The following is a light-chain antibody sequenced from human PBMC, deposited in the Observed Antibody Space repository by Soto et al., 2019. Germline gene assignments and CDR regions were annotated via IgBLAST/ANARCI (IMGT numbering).Light chain of an antibody. J-gene: IGLJ3*02. Sequence: QSALTQPASVSGSPGQSITISCTGTNSDVGGYDGVSWYQHHPGKAPKLLIFEVYNRPSGISDRFSGSKSGDTASLTISGLQAEDEADYYCISYIPSTTTHWVFGGGTKETVL. CDR2: EVY. V-gene: IGLV2-14*01. CDR3: ISYIPSTTTHWV. CDR1: NSDVGGYDG.